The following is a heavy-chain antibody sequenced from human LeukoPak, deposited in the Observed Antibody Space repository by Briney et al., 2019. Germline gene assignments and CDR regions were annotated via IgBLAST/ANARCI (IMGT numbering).Heavy chain of an antibody. Sequence: ASVKVSCKVSGYTFTDYYMHWVQQAPGKGLEWIGRVDPEDSETIYAEKFQGRVTITADTSTDTAYMELSSVRSEDTAVYYCATQRALDYWGQGTLVTVSS. J-gene: IGHJ4*02. CDR3: ATQRALDY. CDR2: VDPEDSET. D-gene: IGHD1-1*01. CDR1: GYTFTDYY. V-gene: IGHV1-69-2*01.